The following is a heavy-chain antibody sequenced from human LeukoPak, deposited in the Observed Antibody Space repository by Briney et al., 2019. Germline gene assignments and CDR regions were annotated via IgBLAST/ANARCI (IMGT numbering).Heavy chain of an antibody. D-gene: IGHD3-22*01. V-gene: IGHV4-34*01. CDR1: GGSFSGYY. Sequence: PSETLSLTCAVSGGSFSGYYWTWIRQPPGKGLEWIGEINHSGSANYNPSLMSRVTISLDTSKNHFSLNLSSVTAADTAVYYCASSKRDYYDSSGYYNFDYWGQGTLVTVSS. CDR2: INHSGSA. J-gene: IGHJ4*02. CDR3: ASSKRDYYDSSGYYNFDY.